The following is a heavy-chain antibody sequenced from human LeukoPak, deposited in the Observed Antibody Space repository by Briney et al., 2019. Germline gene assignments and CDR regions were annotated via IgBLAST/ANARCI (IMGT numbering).Heavy chain of an antibody. Sequence: RASVKVSCKASGYTFTSYGISWVRQAPGQGLEWMGWISAYNGNTNYAQKLQGRVTMTTDTSTSTAYMELRSLRSDDTAVYYCARTGDSSGYFVGYTYYFDYWGQGTLVTVSS. CDR3: ARTGDSSGYFVGYTYYFDY. V-gene: IGHV1-18*01. J-gene: IGHJ4*02. CDR1: GYTFTSYG. D-gene: IGHD3-22*01. CDR2: ISAYNGNT.